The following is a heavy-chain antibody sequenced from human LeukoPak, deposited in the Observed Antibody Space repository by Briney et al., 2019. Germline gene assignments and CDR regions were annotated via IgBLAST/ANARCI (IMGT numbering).Heavy chain of an antibody. CDR2: ISAYNGNT. J-gene: IGHJ5*02. D-gene: IGHD6-13*01. Sequence: GASVKVSCKASGYTFTSYGISWVRQAPGQGLEWMGWISAYNGNTNYAQKLQGRVTMTTDTSTSTAYMELGSLRSDDTAVYYCARVHIAAAPRGDNWFDPWGQGTLVTVSS. V-gene: IGHV1-18*01. CDR3: ARVHIAAAPRGDNWFDP. CDR1: GYTFTSYG.